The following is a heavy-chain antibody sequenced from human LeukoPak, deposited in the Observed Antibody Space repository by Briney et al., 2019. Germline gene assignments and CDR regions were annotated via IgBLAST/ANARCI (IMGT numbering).Heavy chain of an antibody. V-gene: IGHV3-9*01. Sequence: GRSLRLSCAASGFTFDDYAMHWVRQAPGKGLEWVSGISWNSGSIGYADSVKGRFTISRDNAKNSLYLQMNTLRAEDTALYYCAKAPSRLAYVMDVWGQGTTVTVSS. D-gene: IGHD2-21*01. CDR1: GFTFDDYA. CDR3: AKAPSRLAYVMDV. CDR2: ISWNSGSI. J-gene: IGHJ6*02.